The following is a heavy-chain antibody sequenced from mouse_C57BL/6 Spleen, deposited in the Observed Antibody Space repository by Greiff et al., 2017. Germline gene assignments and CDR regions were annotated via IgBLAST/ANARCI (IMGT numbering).Heavy chain of an antibody. CDR1: GYTFTDYE. V-gene: IGHV1-15*01. Sequence: VQGVESGAELVRPGASVTLSCKASGYTFTDYEMHWVKQTPVHGLEWIGAIDPETGGTAYNQKFKGKAILTADKSSSTAYMELRSLTSEDSAVYYCTRWARVWGTGTTVTVSS. CDR2: IDPETGGT. CDR3: TRWARV. J-gene: IGHJ1*03.